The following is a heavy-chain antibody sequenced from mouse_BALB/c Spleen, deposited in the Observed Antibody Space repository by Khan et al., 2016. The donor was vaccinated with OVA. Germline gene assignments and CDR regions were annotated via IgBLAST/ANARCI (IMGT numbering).Heavy chain of an antibody. V-gene: IGHV1-7*01. CDR2: INPSSDYT. CDR1: GYTFTSYW. Sequence: QVRLQQSGAELAKPGASVKMSCKASGYTFTSYWMHWVKQRPGQGLEWIGYINPSSDYTEYTQKFKDKATLTADKSSSTAYMQLTSLTSEDSAVYYCVINSSSAGLYAVWGQGTRVTVST. D-gene: IGHD1-1*01. CDR3: VINSSSAGLYAV. J-gene: IGHJ3*01.